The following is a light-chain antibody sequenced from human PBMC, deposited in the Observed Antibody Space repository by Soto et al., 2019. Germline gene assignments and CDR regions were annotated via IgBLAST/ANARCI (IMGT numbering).Light chain of an antibody. Sequence: QAVLTQPPSVSGAPGQRVTISCTRSSYNIGAGYDVHWYQHLPGTAPKLLIYGNNNRPSGVPDRFSDSKSGTSASLAITGLQADDEADYYCQSYDSSLSVVVFGGGTKLTVL. CDR2: GNN. V-gene: IGLV1-40*01. J-gene: IGLJ2*01. CDR3: QSYDSSLSVVV. CDR1: SYNIGAGYD.